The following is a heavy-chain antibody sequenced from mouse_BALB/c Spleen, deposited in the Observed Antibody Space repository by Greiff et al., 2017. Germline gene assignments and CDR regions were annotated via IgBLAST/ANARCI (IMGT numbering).Heavy chain of an antibody. J-gene: IGHJ4*01. CDR3: ARQDGYGTPYAMDY. D-gene: IGHD1-1*01. Sequence: EVQRVESGAELVRPGALVKLSCKASGFNIKDYYMHWVKQRPEQGLEWIGWIDPENGNTIYDPKFQGKASITADTSSNTAYLQLSSLTSEDTAVYYCARQDGYGTPYAMDYWGQGTSVTVSS. CDR1: GFNIKDYY. V-gene: IGHV14-1*02. CDR2: IDPENGNT.